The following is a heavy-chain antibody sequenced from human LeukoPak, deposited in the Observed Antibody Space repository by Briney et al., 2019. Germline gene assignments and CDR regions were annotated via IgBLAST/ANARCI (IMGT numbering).Heavy chain of an antibody. J-gene: IGHJ4*02. CDR1: GGSISSTGYP. V-gene: IGHV4-39*01. D-gene: IGHD2-21*01. Sequence: PSETLSLTCTVSGGSISSTGYPWGWIRQPPGKGLEWIGSVYYSGSTHYNPSLKSRVTISGDTSKNQFSLKLSSVTAADTAVYYCARQSLASYDYWGQGSLVTVSS. CDR2: VYYSGST. CDR3: ARQSLASYDY.